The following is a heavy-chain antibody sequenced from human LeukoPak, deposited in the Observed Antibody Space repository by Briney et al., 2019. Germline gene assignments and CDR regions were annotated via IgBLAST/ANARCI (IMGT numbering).Heavy chain of an antibody. D-gene: IGHD3-10*01. CDR1: GFTFSSYG. J-gene: IGHJ6*03. CDR3: AKAPMVRGVIISMDV. CDR2: IRYDGSNK. Sequence: GSLRLSCAASGFTFSSYGMHWVRQAPGKGLEWVAFIRYDGSNKYYADAMKGRFTISRDNSKNTLYLQMNSLRAEDTAVYYCAKAPMVRGVIISMDVWGKGTTVTISS. V-gene: IGHV3-30*02.